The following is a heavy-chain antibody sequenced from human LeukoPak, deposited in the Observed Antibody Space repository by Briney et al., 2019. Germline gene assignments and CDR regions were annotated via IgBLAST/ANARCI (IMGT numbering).Heavy chain of an antibody. D-gene: IGHD6-19*01. Sequence: GGSLRLSCAASGFTFSSYWMHWVRQAPGKGLVWVSRINSDGSSTSYADSVKGRFTISRDNAKNTLYLQMNSLRAEDAAVYYCARDGRSSGWYNYWGQGTLVTVSS. CDR1: GFTFSSYW. J-gene: IGHJ4*02. V-gene: IGHV3-74*01. CDR2: INSDGSST. CDR3: ARDGRSSGWYNY.